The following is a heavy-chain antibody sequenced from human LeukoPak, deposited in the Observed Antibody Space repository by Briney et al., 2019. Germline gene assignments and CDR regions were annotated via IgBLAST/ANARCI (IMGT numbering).Heavy chain of an antibody. CDR3: ARHATVEGSSGWSPLWWFDP. Sequence: PSETLSLTCTVSGGSINSYYWNWIRQPPGKGLEWIGYMHHSGSTKHNPYLKSRVTISVDTSKSQFSLKLSSVTAADTAVYYCARHATVEGSSGWSPLWWFDPWGQGTLVTVSS. J-gene: IGHJ5*02. CDR2: MHHSGST. V-gene: IGHV4-59*08. CDR1: GGSINSYY. D-gene: IGHD6-19*01.